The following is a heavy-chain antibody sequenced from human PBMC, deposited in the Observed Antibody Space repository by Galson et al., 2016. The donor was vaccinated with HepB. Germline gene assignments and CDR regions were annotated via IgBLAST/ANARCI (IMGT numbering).Heavy chain of an antibody. D-gene: IGHD2-2*01. CDR3: ATYCTTPTCYRNGAFDI. J-gene: IGHJ3*02. V-gene: IGHV4-31*03. CDR1: GGSISSGGYY. CDR2: IHYTGSN. Sequence: TLSLTCTVSGGSISSGGYYWSWIRQHPGKGLEWIGYIHYTGSNYYNPSLKSRVTISADTSKNQFSLDLYSVTAADTAVYYCATYCTTPTCYRNGAFDIWGQGTMVTVSS.